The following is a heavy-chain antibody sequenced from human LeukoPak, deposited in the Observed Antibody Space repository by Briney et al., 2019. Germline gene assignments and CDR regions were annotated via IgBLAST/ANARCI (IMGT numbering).Heavy chain of an antibody. D-gene: IGHD3-22*01. CDR3: ARDSGGYFGEVY. J-gene: IGHJ4*02. Sequence: SVKVSCKASGGTFSSYAISWVRQAPGQGLEWMGRIIPILGIANYAQKFQGRVTITADKSTSTAYMELSSLRSEDTAVYYCARDSGGYFGEVYWGQGTLVTVSS. CDR2: IIPILGIA. V-gene: IGHV1-69*04. CDR1: GGTFSSYA.